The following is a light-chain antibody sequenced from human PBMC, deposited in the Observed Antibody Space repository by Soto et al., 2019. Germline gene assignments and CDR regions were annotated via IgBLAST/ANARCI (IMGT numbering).Light chain of an antibody. Sequence: EIVMTQSPATLSVSPGERATLSCRASQSVSSNLAWYQQKPGQAPRLLIYGASTRATGIPARFSGSGSGTEFTPPISSLQSEDFAVYYGQQYNNWPVAFGQGTKVEIK. CDR2: GAS. V-gene: IGKV3-15*01. J-gene: IGKJ1*01. CDR1: QSVSSN. CDR3: QQYNNWPVA.